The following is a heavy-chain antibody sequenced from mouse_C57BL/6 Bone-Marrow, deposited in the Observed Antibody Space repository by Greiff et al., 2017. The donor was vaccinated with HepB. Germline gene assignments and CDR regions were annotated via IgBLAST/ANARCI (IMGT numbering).Heavy chain of an antibody. J-gene: IGHJ4*01. Sequence: EVKLVEPGPGLVKPSQSLSLTCSVTGYSITSGYYWNWIRQFPGNILECIGYLSYDGSNNYNPPLKNLNSITRDTSKNQFFIKLKSVTTEDTATSYCASAFYDGRSYAMDYWGQGTSVTVSS. CDR3: ASAFYDGRSYAMDY. CDR1: GYSITSGYY. V-gene: IGHV3-6*01. D-gene: IGHD2-3*01. CDR2: LSYDGSN.